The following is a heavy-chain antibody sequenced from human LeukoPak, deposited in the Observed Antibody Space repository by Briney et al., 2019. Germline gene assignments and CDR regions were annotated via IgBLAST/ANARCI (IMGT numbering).Heavy chain of an antibody. D-gene: IGHD3-10*01. CDR3: ATVLWFGELLDDWFDP. Sequence: GASVKVSCKVSGYTLTELSMHWVRQAPGKGLEWMGGFDPEDGETIYAQKFQGRVTMTEDTSTDTAYMELSSLRSEDTAVYYCATVLWFGELLDDWFDPWGQGTLVTVSS. CDR2: FDPEDGET. V-gene: IGHV1-24*01. J-gene: IGHJ5*02. CDR1: GYTLTELS.